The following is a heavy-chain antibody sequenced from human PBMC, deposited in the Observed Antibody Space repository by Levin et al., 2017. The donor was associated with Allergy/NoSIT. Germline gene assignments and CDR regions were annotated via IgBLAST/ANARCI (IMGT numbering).Heavy chain of an antibody. V-gene: IGHV3-7*03. CDR1: GFTSSAYW. J-gene: IGHJ4*02. D-gene: IGHD3-10*01. CDR3: ARDRGSGSDD. Sequence: LSLTCAVSGFTSSAYWMTWVRQAPGKGLEWVANIKQDGSEKYYVDSVKGRFTISRDNAKNSLYLQMNSLRAEDTAVYYCARDRGSGSDDWGQGTLVTVSS. CDR2: IKQDGSEK.